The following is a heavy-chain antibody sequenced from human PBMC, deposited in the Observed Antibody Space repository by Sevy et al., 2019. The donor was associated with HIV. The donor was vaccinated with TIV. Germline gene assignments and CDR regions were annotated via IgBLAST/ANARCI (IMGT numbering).Heavy chain of an antibody. V-gene: IGHV3-30-3*01. Sequence: GGSLRLSCAASGFTFSSYATHWVRQAPGKGLEWVAVISYDGSNKYYADSVKGRFTISRDNSKNTLYLQMNSLRAEDTAVYYCARESPRMITFGGVIVNGYFDYWGQGTLVTVSS. CDR1: GFTFSSYA. D-gene: IGHD3-16*02. J-gene: IGHJ4*02. CDR3: ARESPRMITFGGVIVNGYFDY. CDR2: ISYDGSNK.